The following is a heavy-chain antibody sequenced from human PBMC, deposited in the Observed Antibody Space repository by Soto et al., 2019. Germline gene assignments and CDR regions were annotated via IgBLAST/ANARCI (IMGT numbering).Heavy chain of an antibody. Sequence: PGESLKISCKGSGYSFSTYWIGWVRQMPGKGLEWMGIIYPGDSDARYSPSFQGQVSISADKSISTAYLQWSSLKASDTAMYYCTRLEQVDYGDYGSCHYWGQGTQVTVSS. CDR3: TRLEQVDYGDYGSCHY. J-gene: IGHJ4*02. CDR2: IYPGDSDA. V-gene: IGHV5-51*01. CDR1: GYSFSTYW. D-gene: IGHD4-17*01.